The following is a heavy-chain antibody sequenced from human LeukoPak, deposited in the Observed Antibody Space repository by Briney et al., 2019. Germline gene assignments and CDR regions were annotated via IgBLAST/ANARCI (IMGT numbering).Heavy chain of an antibody. CDR2: ISSSSSTI. D-gene: IGHD5-18*01. J-gene: IGHJ4*02. CDR1: GFTFSSYS. Sequence: GGSLRLSCAASGFTFSSYSRNWVRQAPGKGLEWVSYISSSSSTIYYADSVKGRFTISRDNAKNSLYLQMNSLRAEDTAVYYCARMKYSYGSEYDYWGQGTLVTVSS. CDR3: ARMKYSYGSEYDY. V-gene: IGHV3-48*01.